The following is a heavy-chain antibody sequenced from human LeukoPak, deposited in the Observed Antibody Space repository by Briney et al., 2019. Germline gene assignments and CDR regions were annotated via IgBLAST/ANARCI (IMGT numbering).Heavy chain of an antibody. J-gene: IGHJ6*02. CDR3: ARHALFGMDV. CDR1: GGSISSYY. Sequence: SETLSLTCTVSGGSISSYYWSWIRQPPGKGLEWIGYIYYSRSTNYNPSLKSRVTISVDTSKNQFSLKLSSVTAADTAVYYCARHALFGMDVWGQGTTVTVSS. CDR2: IYYSRST. V-gene: IGHV4-59*08.